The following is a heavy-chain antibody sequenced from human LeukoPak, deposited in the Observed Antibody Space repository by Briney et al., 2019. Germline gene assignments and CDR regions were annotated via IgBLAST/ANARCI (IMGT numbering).Heavy chain of an antibody. Sequence: SETLSLTCAVYGGSFSGYYWSWIRQPPGKGLEWIGEINHSGSTNYNPSLKSRVTISVDTSKNQFSLKLSSVTAADTAVYYCARGAGPLRMYCSSTSCANNFDYWGQGTLVTVSS. CDR2: INHSGST. V-gene: IGHV4-34*01. J-gene: IGHJ4*02. D-gene: IGHD2-2*01. CDR1: GGSFSGYY. CDR3: ARGAGPLRMYCSSTSCANNFDY.